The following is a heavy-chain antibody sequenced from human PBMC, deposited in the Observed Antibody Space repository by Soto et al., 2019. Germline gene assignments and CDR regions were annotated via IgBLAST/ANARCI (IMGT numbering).Heavy chain of an antibody. CDR2: INPSGGST. J-gene: IGHJ6*02. CDR3: AREGIQLWPLNV. V-gene: IGHV1-46*01. D-gene: IGHD5-18*01. CDR1: GYTFTSYY. Sequence: SVKVSCKASGYTFTSYYMHWVRHAPGQGLEWMGIINPSGGSTSYAQKFQGRVTMTRDTSTSTVYMELSSLRSEDTAVDYCAREGIQLWPLNVWGQGTTGTVSS.